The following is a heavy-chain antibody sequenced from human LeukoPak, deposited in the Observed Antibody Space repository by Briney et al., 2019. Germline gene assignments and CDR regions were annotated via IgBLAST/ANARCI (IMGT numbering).Heavy chain of an antibody. J-gene: IGHJ3*02. V-gene: IGHV1-46*01. CDR2: INPSGGST. CDR3: ARDDSSGYYFNDAFDI. Sequence: GASVKVSCKASGGTFSNYAISWVRQAPGQGLEWMGIINPSGGSTSYAQKFQGRVTMTRDTSISTAYMELSRLRSDDTAVYYCARDDSSGYYFNDAFDIWGQGTMVTVSS. D-gene: IGHD3-22*01. CDR1: GGTFSNYA.